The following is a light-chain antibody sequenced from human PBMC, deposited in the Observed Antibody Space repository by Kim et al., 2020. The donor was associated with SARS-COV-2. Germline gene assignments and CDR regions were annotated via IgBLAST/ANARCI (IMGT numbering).Light chain of an antibody. CDR3: QQRSDWPRT. CDR1: QSVSSY. J-gene: IGKJ1*01. Sequence: EIVLTQSPATLSLSPGERATLSCRASQSVSSYLAWYQQKPGKAPRRLIYDAANRATGIPARSSGSGSGPDFSPTTSSREPEDLAVYYCQQRSDWPRTFCQGNKMDIK. CDR2: DAA. V-gene: IGKV3-11*01.